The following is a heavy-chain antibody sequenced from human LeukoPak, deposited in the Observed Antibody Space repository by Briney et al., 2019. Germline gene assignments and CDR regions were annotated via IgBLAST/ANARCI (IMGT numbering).Heavy chain of an antibody. J-gene: IGHJ6*02. Sequence: ASVKVSCKASGYTFTGYYMHWVRQAPGQGLEWMGWINPNSGGTNYSQKFQDRGTMPRDTSLRTGYMELSRLRPDDTAVYYCARDFRHIMITFGGVIAPYGMDVWGQGTTVTVSS. D-gene: IGHD3-16*02. CDR3: ARDFRHIMITFGGVIAPYGMDV. CDR2: INPNSGGT. CDR1: GYTFTGYY. V-gene: IGHV1-2*02.